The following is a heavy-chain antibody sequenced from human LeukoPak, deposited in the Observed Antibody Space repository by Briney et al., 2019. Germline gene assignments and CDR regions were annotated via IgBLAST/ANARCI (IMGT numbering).Heavy chain of an antibody. CDR3: ARDLVGILYQFLNPYYFDY. D-gene: IGHD2-8*01. Sequence: GASVKVSCKASGYTFTGYYMHWVRQAPGQGLEWMGWINPNSGGTNYAQKFQGRVTMTRDTSISTAYMELSRLRSDDTAVYYCARDLVGILYQFLNPYYFDYWGQGTLVTVSS. V-gene: IGHV1-2*02. CDR2: INPNSGGT. CDR1: GYTFTGYY. J-gene: IGHJ4*02.